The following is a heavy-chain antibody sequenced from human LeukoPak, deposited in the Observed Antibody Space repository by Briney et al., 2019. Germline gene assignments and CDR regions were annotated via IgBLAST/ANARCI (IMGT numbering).Heavy chain of an antibody. CDR2: INPNSGGT. D-gene: IGHD3-10*01. V-gene: IGHV1-2*02. J-gene: IGHJ6*03. CDR1: GYTFTGYY. CDR3: ARGVILWFGELSGDYYYYMDV. Sequence: GASVKVSCKASGYTFTGYYMHWVRQAPGQGLEWMGWINPNSGGTNYAQKFQGRVTMTRNTSISTAYMELSSLRSEDTAVYYCARGVILWFGELSGDYYYYMDVWGKGTTVTISS.